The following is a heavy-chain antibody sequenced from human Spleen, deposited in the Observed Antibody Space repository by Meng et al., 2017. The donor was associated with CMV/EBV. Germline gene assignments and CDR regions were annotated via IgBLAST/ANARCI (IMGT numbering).Heavy chain of an antibody. CDR1: GYTFTSYG. CDR3: ARESDGTQWLVL. D-gene: IGHD6-19*01. J-gene: IGHJ4*02. V-gene: IGHV1-18*01. CDR2: ISAYNGNR. Sequence: ASVKVSCKASGYTFTSYGISWVRQAPGQGLEWMGWISAYNGNRNYPRRLQGRVAMTTDTSTSTAYMELRSLRSDDTAVYFCARESDGTQWLVLWGQGTLVTVSS.